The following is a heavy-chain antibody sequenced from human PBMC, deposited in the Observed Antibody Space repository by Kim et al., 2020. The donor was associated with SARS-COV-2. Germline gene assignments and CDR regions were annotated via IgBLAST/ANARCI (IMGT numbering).Heavy chain of an antibody. D-gene: IGHD3-16*02. Sequence: DSGKGRFTISRDNSKNTLYLQMNSLRAEDTAVYYCARLRLGELSLDAFDIWGQGTMVTVSS. J-gene: IGHJ3*02. CDR3: ARLRLGELSLDAFDI. V-gene: IGHV3-30*01.